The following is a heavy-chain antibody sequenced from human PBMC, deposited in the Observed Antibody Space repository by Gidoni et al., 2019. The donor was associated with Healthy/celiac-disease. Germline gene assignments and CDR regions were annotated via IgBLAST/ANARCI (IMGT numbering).Heavy chain of an antibody. Sequence: QVQLVESGGGVVQPGRSLRLSFAASGFTFSSYAMHWVRPAPGKGLEWVAVISYDGSNKYYADSVKGRFTISRDNSKNTLYLQMNSLRAEDTAVYYCARESWGWSGYSDYWGQGTLVTVSS. CDR3: ARESWGWSGYSDY. D-gene: IGHD3-3*01. V-gene: IGHV3-30-3*01. CDR2: ISYDGSNK. J-gene: IGHJ4*02. CDR1: GFTFSSYA.